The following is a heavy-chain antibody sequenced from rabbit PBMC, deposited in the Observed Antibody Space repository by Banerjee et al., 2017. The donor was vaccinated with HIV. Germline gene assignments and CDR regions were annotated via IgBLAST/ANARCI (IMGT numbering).Heavy chain of an antibody. J-gene: IGHJ4*01. V-gene: IGHV1S45*01. Sequence: QEQLEESGGDLVKPEGSLTLTCTASGFSFSNKYVMCWVRQAPGKGLEWIACINTSSGNTVYARWAKGRFTISKLSSTPVTLQMTSLTAADTATYFCARDLTCITGWNFNLWGPGSLVTVS. CDR1: GFSFSNKYV. D-gene: IGHD1-1*01. CDR3: ARDLTCITGWNFNL. CDR2: INTSSGNT.